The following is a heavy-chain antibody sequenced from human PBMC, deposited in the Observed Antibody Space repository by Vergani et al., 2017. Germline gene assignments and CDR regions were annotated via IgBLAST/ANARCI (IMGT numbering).Heavy chain of an antibody. D-gene: IGHD1-1*01. CDR3: ARHTTYTDS. Sequence: EVELVQSGPEMRKPGESLKISCKGSEYSFGNYWIGWVRQMPGKGLTWMGIIYPADSDTRYSPSFQGQVTISAAKSISTAFLQWDSLKASDTALYYCARHTTYTDSWGQGTLVTVSS. CDR1: EYSFGNYW. V-gene: IGHV5-51*01. CDR2: IYPADSDT. J-gene: IGHJ4*02.